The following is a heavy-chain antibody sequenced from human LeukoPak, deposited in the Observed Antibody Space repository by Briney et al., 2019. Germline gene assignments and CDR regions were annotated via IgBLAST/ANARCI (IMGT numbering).Heavy chain of an antibody. V-gene: IGHV7-4-1*02. J-gene: IGHJ1*01. Sequence: ASVKISCKASGYTFTSYAMNWVRQAPGQGLEWMGWINTNTGNPTYAQGFTGRFVFSLDTSVSTAYLQISSLKAENTAVYYCAREMWGFYDILTGYPRWGQGTLVTVSS. D-gene: IGHD3-9*01. CDR3: AREMWGFYDILTGYPR. CDR1: GYTFTSYA. CDR2: INTNTGNP.